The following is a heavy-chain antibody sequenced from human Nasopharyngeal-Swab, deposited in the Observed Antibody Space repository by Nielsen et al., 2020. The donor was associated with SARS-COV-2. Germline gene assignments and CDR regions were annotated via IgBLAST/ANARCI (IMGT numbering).Heavy chain of an antibody. CDR1: GDSISSYY. CDR2: IYYRGST. V-gene: IGHV4-59*08. D-gene: IGHD3-3*01. Sequence: SETLSLTCTVSGDSISSYYWSWIRQPPGKGLEWIGYIYYRGSTNYNPSLKSRVTISVDTSKSQISLRLSSVTAADTAVYFCARGVTYYDFWSGYYMGYGMDVWGQGTTVTVSS. CDR3: ARGVTYYDFWSGYYMGYGMDV. J-gene: IGHJ6*02.